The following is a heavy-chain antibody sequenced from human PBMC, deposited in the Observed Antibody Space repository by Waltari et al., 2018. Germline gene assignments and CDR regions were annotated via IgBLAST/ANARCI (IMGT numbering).Heavy chain of an antibody. CDR1: GFTFTSSA. V-gene: IGHV1-58*01. CDR2: IVVGSGNT. J-gene: IGHJ5*02. CDR3: AAEGYSSSWYWFDP. Sequence: QMQLVQSGPEVKKPGTSVKVSCTASGFTFTSSAVQWVRQARGQRLEWIGWIVVGSGNTNYAQKFQERVTITRDMSTSTAYMELSSLRSEDTAVYYCAAEGYSSSWYWFDPWGQGTLVTSPQ. D-gene: IGHD6-13*01.